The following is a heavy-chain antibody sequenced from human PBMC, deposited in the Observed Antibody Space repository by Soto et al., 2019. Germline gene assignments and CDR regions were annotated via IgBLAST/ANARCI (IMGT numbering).Heavy chain of an antibody. CDR1: GGSISSSSYY. Sequence: QLQLQESGPGLVKPSETLSLTCTVSGGSISSSSYYWGWIRQPPGKGLEWVGSIYYSGSTYYNPSLKRRVAIAVDTSKNQFSLKLSSVTAADTTVYYCARHLDIVVAPEDAFDIWGQGTMVTVSS. CDR3: ARHLDIVVAPEDAFDI. J-gene: IGHJ3*02. CDR2: IYYSGST. V-gene: IGHV4-39*01. D-gene: IGHD2-2*01.